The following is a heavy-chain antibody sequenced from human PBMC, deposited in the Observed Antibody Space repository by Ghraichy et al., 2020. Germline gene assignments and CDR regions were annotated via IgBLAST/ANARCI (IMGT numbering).Heavy chain of an antibody. J-gene: IGHJ4*02. CDR1: GFIFSGYW. CDR3: ARDLGSGWYFDY. V-gene: IGHV3-7*01. CDR2: IKKDGSEK. D-gene: IGHD6-19*01. Sequence: GGSLTLSCAASGFIFSGYWMSWVRQAPGKGLEWVANIKKDGSEKYYVDSVKGRFTISRDNAKNSLYLQMNSLRAEDTAVYYCARDLGSGWYFDYWGQGTLVTVSS.